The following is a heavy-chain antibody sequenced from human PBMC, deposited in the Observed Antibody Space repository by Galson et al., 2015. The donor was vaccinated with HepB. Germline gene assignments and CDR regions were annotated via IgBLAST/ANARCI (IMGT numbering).Heavy chain of an antibody. CDR1: GFTFSSYG. V-gene: IGHV3-30*18. J-gene: IGHJ5*02. D-gene: IGHD4-23*01. Sequence: SLRLSCAASGFTFSSYGMHWVRQAPGKGLEWVAVISYDGSNKYYADSVKGRFTISRDNSKNTLYLQMNSLRAEDTAVYYCAKTLRVEGRYGGNGGFDPWGQGTLVTVSS. CDR2: ISYDGSNK. CDR3: AKTLRVEGRYGGNGGFDP.